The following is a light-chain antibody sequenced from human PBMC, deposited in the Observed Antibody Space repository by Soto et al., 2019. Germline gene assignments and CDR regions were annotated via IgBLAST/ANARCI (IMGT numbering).Light chain of an antibody. CDR2: SNN. V-gene: IGLV1-44*01. Sequence: QSVLTQPPSAYGTPGQRVTISCSGSRSSIGSKTVNWYQHLPGTAPKLLIYSNNHRPSGVPDRFSASKTGASASLAISGLQSEDEGDYYCAAWDASLGGFYVFGTGTKLTVL. CDR1: RSSIGSKT. J-gene: IGLJ1*01. CDR3: AAWDASLGGFYV.